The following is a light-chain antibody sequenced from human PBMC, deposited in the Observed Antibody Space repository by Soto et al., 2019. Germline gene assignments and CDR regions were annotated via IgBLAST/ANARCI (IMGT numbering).Light chain of an antibody. V-gene: IGKV1D-16*01. J-gene: IGKJ1*01. CDR3: QQYNRYPRT. CDR2: AAS. CDR1: QGISTW. Sequence: DIQMTQFPSSLSASVGDRVNITCWASQGISTWLAWYQQKPERAPKSLIYAASRLQSGVPPRFSGSGSETDFTLTISSLQPEDFATYYCQQYNRYPRTFGQGTKVEIK.